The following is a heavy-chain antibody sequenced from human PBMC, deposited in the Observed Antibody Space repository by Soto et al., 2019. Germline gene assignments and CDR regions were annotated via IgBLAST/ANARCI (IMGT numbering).Heavy chain of an antibody. CDR2: IYYSGST. CDR1: GGSISSGGYY. CDR3: ARQRTGRRGVVAAYWFDP. V-gene: IGHV4-31*03. D-gene: IGHD2-15*01. J-gene: IGHJ5*02. Sequence: SETLSLTCTVSGGSISSGGYYWSWIRQHPGKGLEWIGYIYYSGSTYYNPSLKSRVTISVDTSKNQFSLKLSSVTAADTAVYYRARQRTGRRGVVAAYWFDPWGQGTLVTVSS.